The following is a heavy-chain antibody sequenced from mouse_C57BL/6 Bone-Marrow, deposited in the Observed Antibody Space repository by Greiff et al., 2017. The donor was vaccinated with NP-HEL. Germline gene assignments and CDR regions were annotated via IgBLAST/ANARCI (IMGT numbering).Heavy chain of an antibody. D-gene: IGHD1-1*01. CDR1: GFTFSDYG. CDR3: ARLGTVVARYFDV. V-gene: IGHV5-17*01. J-gene: IGHJ1*03. Sequence: EVQRVESGGGLVKPGGSLKLSCAASGFTFSDYGMHWVRQAPEKGLEWVAYISSGSSTIYYADTVKGRFTISRDNAKNTLFLQMTSLRSEDTAMYYCARLGTVVARYFDVWGTGTTVTVSS. CDR2: ISSGSSTI.